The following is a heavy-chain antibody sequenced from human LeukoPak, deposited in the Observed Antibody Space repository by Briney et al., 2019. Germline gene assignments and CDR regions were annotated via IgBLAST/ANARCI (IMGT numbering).Heavy chain of an antibody. Sequence: GGSLRLSWAASGFSFSIPWMNWVRQAQGEGREWVGRIISKTDGGATECAAPVTGRSTITRDDSKNTLYLQMNSLKTEDTAVYYCTTDSMITPPKHIDYWGQGALVTVSS. J-gene: IGHJ4*02. V-gene: IGHV3-15*01. CDR1: GFSFSIPW. D-gene: IGHD3-16*01. CDR3: TTDSMITPPKHIDY. CDR2: IISKTDGGAT.